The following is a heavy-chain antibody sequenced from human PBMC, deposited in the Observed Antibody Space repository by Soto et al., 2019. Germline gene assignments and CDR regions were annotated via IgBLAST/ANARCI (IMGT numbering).Heavy chain of an antibody. CDR1: GFTFSSYG. J-gene: IGHJ4*02. Sequence: GGSMRLSCAASGFTFSSYGMHWVRQAPGKGLVWVAVVSSDGSNKYYADSVKGRFTISRDNSKNTLYLQMNSLRAEDTAVYYCVRDNWNSYWGQGTLVTVSS. CDR3: VRDNWNSY. CDR2: VSSDGSNK. D-gene: IGHD1-1*01. V-gene: IGHV3-33*01.